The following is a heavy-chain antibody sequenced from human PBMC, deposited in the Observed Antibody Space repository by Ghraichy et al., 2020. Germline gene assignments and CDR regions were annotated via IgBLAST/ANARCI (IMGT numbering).Heavy chain of an antibody. CDR1: GGTFSSYA. CDR3: ARDIGYSSSLGRYYYYGMDV. D-gene: IGHD6-13*01. V-gene: IGHV1-69*06. J-gene: IGHJ6*02. Sequence: SVKVSCKASGGTFSSYAISWVRQAPGQGLEWMGGIIPIFGTANYAQKFQGRVTITADKSTSTAYMELSSLRSEDTAVYYCARDIGYSSSLGRYYYYGMDVWGQGTTVTVSS. CDR2: IIPIFGTA.